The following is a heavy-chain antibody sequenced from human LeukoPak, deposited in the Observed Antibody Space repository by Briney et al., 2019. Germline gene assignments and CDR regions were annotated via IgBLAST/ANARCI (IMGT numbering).Heavy chain of an antibody. CDR2: IYHSGST. Sequence: SETLSLTCAVSGGSISSSNWWSWVRQPPGKGLEWIGVIYHSGSTNYNPSLKSRVTISVDKSKNQFSLKLSSVTAADTAVYYCARTYSPGYSSGWYVSGAFDYWGQGTLVTVSS. V-gene: IGHV4-4*02. J-gene: IGHJ4*02. D-gene: IGHD6-19*01. CDR1: GGSISSSNW. CDR3: ARTYSPGYSSGWYVSGAFDY.